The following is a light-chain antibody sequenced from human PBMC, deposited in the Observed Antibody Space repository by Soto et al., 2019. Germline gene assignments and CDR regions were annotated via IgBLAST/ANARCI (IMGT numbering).Light chain of an antibody. J-gene: IGLJ2*01. Sequence: QSALTQPASVSGSPGQSITISCTGTSSDVGGYDFVSWYQQHPDKVPKLVIYDVSNRPSGVFNRFSGSKSGNTASLTISGLQAEDEADYYCSSYTSSNTLIFGGGTKVTVL. CDR2: DVS. CDR1: SSDVGGYDF. V-gene: IGLV2-14*03. CDR3: SSYTSSNTLI.